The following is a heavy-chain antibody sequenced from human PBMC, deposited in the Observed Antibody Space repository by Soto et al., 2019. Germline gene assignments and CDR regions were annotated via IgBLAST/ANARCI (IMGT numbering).Heavy chain of an antibody. Sequence: GGSLRLSCAASGFTFSDYYMSWIRQAPGKGLEWVSYISSSGSTIYYADSVKGRFTISRDNAKNSMYLQMNSLRAEDTAVYYCARGFMITFGGVIVDAFDIWGPGTMVTV. CDR2: ISSSGSTI. V-gene: IGHV3-11*01. CDR3: ARGFMITFGGVIVDAFDI. CDR1: GFTFSDYY. D-gene: IGHD3-16*02. J-gene: IGHJ3*02.